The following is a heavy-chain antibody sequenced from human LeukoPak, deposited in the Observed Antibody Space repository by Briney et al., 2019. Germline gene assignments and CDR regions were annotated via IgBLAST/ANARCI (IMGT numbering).Heavy chain of an antibody. CDR3: AKDGAASGKYQLLSSFDY. Sequence: GGSLRLSCAASGFTFSSYGMLWVRQAPGNGLEGVAVIWYDGSNKYYAYSVKGRFTISRDNSNDTLYLQMNSLSAEDTAVYYCAKDGAASGKYQLLSSFDYWGQGTLVTVSS. D-gene: IGHD2-2*01. V-gene: IGHV3-33*06. J-gene: IGHJ4*02. CDR2: IWYDGSNK. CDR1: GFTFSSYG.